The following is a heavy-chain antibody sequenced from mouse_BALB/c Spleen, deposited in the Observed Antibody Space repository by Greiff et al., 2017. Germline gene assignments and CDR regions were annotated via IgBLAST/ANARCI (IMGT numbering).Heavy chain of an antibody. CDR2: IWAGGST. CDR3: ARDGNYEEGAMDY. J-gene: IGHJ4*01. D-gene: IGHD2-1*01. V-gene: IGHV2-9*02. Sequence: QVQLKESGPGLVAPSQSLSITCTVSGFSLTSYGVHWVRQPPGKGLEWLGVIWAGGSTNYNSALMSRLSISKDNSKSQVFLKMNSLQTDDTAMYYCARDGNYEEGAMDYWGQGTSVTVSS. CDR1: GFSLTSYG.